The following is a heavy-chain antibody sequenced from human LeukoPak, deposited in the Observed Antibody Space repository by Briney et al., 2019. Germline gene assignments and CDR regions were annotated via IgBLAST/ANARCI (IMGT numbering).Heavy chain of an antibody. Sequence: PSKTLSLTCTVSGGSISSYYWSWIRQPPGKGLEWIGYIYYSGSTNYNPSLKSRVTISVDTSKNQFSLKLSSVTAADTAVYYCARFAPGQWLVDYWGQGTLVTVSS. CDR3: ARFAPGQWLVDY. D-gene: IGHD6-19*01. J-gene: IGHJ4*02. CDR2: IYYSGST. V-gene: IGHV4-59*01. CDR1: GGSISSYY.